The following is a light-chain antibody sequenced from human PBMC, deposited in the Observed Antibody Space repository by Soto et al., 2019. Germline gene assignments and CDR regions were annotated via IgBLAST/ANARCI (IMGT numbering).Light chain of an antibody. Sequence: ILFTQSPSSLSACVLDRVTITCRASQGIDTSLAWYQQKPGKAPKLLIYAASNFQSGVPSRFSGSGSGTHFTLTISSLQPEDFATYYCQQLHGYPITFGQGTRLEI. V-gene: IGKV1-9*01. CDR2: AAS. CDR1: QGIDTS. J-gene: IGKJ5*01. CDR3: QQLHGYPIT.